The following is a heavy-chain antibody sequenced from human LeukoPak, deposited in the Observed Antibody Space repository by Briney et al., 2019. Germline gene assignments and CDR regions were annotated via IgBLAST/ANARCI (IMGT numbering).Heavy chain of an antibody. V-gene: IGHV1-2*02. CDR3: AREAYASGSFRTDYYYMDV. CDR2: ISPTSGGT. J-gene: IGHJ6*03. D-gene: IGHD3-10*01. CDR1: GYSFTGYY. Sequence: ASVKVSCKASGYSFTGYYMHWVRHAPGQGLEWMGWISPTSGGTNYAQKFQGRVTMTRDTSISTAYMELSRLRSDDTAVYYCAREAYASGSFRTDYYYMDVWGKGTTVTISS.